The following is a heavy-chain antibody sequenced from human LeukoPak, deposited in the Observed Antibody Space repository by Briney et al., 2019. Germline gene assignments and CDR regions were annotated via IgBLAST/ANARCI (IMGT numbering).Heavy chain of an antibody. Sequence: GGSLRLSWAASGFTFSDYYMRWLRQAPGRGLEWVSYISSRGSTIYYADSVKGRFTISRDNAKNSLYLQMNSPRAEHTAVYYCARDTYGSGSYYNAPLDYWGQGTLVTVSS. CDR2: ISSRGSTI. CDR3: ARDTYGSGSYYNAPLDY. J-gene: IGHJ4*02. V-gene: IGHV3-11*04. D-gene: IGHD3-10*01. CDR1: GFTFSDYY.